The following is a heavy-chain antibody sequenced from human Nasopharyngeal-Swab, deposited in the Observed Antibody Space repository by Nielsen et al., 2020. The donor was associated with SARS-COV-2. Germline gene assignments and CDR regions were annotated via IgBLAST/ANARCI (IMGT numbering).Heavy chain of an antibody. Sequence: WVRQAPGQGLEWMGWFSAYNGNTNYAQKLQGRVTMTTDTSTSTAYMELRSLRSDDTAVYYCAREVFEVPAATYYYYYYYMDVWGKGTTVTVSS. D-gene: IGHD2-2*01. CDR2: FSAYNGNT. V-gene: IGHV1-18*01. J-gene: IGHJ6*03. CDR3: AREVFEVPAATYYYYYYYMDV.